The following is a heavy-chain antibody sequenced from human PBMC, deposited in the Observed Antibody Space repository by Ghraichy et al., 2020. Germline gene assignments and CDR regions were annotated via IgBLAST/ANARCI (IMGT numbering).Heavy chain of an antibody. CDR2: ISGNGGAT. V-gene: IGHV3-23*01. CDR3: AKAHSSGWYWFDP. Sequence: ETLSLTCAASGFTFRSYAMTWVRQAPGKGLEWVSTISGNGGATHYADSVKGRFTISRDNSKNTLYLQVNSLRVEDTAVYYCAKAHSSGWYWFDPWGQGTLVTVSS. D-gene: IGHD6-13*01. J-gene: IGHJ5*02. CDR1: GFTFRSYA.